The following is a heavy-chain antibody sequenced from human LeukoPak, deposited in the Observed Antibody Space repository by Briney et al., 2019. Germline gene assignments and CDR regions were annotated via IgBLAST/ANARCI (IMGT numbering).Heavy chain of an antibody. J-gene: IGHJ5*02. V-gene: IGHV1-2*02. CDR3: ARVGVVVPAAIASFRFDP. Sequence: ASVKVSCKASGYTFTGYYMHWVRQAPGQGLEWMGWINPNSGGTNYAQKFQGRVTMTRDASISTAYTELSRLRSDDTAVYYCARVGVVVPAAIASFRFDPWGQGTLVTVSS. CDR1: GYTFTGYY. CDR2: INPNSGGT. D-gene: IGHD2-2*01.